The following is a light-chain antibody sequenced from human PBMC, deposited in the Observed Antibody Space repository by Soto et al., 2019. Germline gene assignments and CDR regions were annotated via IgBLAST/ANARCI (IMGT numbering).Light chain of an antibody. J-gene: IGLJ2*01. Sequence: QSVLTQPASVSGSPGQSITISCTGTSSDVGGYNYVSWYQQHPGKAPKLMIYDVSNRPSGVSDRFSGSKSGSTASLTISGLQAEDEADYYCSSYTSSSTLGVLFGGGTKLTVL. V-gene: IGLV2-14*03. CDR1: SSDVGGYNY. CDR3: SSYTSSSTLGVL. CDR2: DVS.